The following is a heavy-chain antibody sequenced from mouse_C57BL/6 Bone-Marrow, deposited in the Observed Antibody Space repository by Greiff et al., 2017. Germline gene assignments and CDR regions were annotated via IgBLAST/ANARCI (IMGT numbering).Heavy chain of an antibody. CDR2: MHPNGGSP. CDR3: EESYVYDGYTMDY. Sequence: VQLQQPGAELVKPGASVKLSCKASGYTFTNYWMHWVKQRPGQGLEWIGMMHPNGGSPDYNEKFKSEATLSVDKSSRTAYMELSSLTSEDSAVYYCEESYVYDGYTMDYWGRGTSVTLSS. CDR1: GYTFTNYW. J-gene: IGHJ4*01. D-gene: IGHD2-2*01. V-gene: IGHV1-64*01.